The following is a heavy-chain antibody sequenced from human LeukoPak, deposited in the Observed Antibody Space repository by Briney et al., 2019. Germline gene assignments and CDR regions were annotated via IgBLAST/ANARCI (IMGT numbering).Heavy chain of an antibody. D-gene: IGHD6-19*01. J-gene: IGHJ4*02. CDR1: GFTFSSSA. CDR3: AGGAVAAIHY. V-gene: IGHV1-58*02. Sequence: TSVKVSCKASGFTFSSSAMQWVRQARGQRLEWIGWIVVGSGDTDYPQKFQERVTLTRDMSTSTAYMELSSLRSDDTAVYYCAGGAVAAIHYWGQGTLVTVSS. CDR2: IVVGSGDT.